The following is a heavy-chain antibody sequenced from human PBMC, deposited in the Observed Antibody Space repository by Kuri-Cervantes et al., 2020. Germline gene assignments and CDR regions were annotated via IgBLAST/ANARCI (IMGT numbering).Heavy chain of an antibody. V-gene: IGHV3-9*02. Sequence: LSLTCAASGFTSSSYSMNWVRQAPGKGLEWVSGISWNSGSIGYADSVKGRFTISRDNAKNSLYLQMNSLRAEDTASYYCAKDILYSSSWSGAFDIWGQGTMVTVSS. D-gene: IGHD6-13*01. CDR2: ISWNSGSI. J-gene: IGHJ3*02. CDR1: GFTSSSYS. CDR3: AKDILYSSSWSGAFDI.